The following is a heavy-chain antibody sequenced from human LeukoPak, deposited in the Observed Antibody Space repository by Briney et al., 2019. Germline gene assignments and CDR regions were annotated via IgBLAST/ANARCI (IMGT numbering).Heavy chain of an antibody. J-gene: IGHJ3*02. D-gene: IGHD6-19*01. CDR3: ARGSGIAVAGYDAFDI. CDR1: GGSISSYY. Sequence: SETLSLTCTVSGGSISSYYWSWIRQPPGKGLEWIGYIYYSGSTNYNPSLKSRVTISVDTSKNQFSLKLSSVTAADTAVYYCARGSGIAVAGYDAFDIWGQGTMVTVSS. V-gene: IGHV4-59*01. CDR2: IYYSGST.